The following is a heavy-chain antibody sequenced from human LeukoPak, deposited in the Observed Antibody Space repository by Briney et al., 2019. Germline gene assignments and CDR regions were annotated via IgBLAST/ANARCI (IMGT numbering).Heavy chain of an antibody. D-gene: IGHD4-11*01. CDR2: TNVGNDYT. J-gene: IGHJ4*02. V-gene: IGHV1-3*01. CDR3: ARDDFSTYPGLNYFDY. Sequence: ASVKVSCKASGYTFTHYAVHWVRRAPGQRLEWMGWTNVGNDYTESSQKFQDRFIITSDPSATTVYMELSSLRSEDTAVYYCARDDFSTYPGLNYFDYWGQGSLVTVSS. CDR1: GYTFTHYA.